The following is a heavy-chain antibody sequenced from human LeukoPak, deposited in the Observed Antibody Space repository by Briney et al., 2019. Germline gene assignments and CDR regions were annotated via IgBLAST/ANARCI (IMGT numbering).Heavy chain of an antibody. J-gene: IGHJ4*02. Sequence: ASVKVSCKTSGYTFTGYYINWVRQAPGQGLEWMGWINPNSGGTNYAQNFQGRVTMTRDTSISTAYMELSGLESDDTAVYYCASMNGYWGQGTLVTVPS. CDR3: ASMNGY. V-gene: IGHV1-2*02. D-gene: IGHD2-8*01. CDR2: INPNSGGT. CDR1: GYTFTGYY.